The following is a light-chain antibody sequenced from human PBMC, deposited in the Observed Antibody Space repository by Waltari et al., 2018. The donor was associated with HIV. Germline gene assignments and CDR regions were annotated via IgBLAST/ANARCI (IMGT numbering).Light chain of an antibody. CDR3: AAWDDSLNGM. J-gene: IGLJ3*02. V-gene: IGLV1-44*01. CDR2: SND. Sequence: QSVLTQPPSVSGTPGQNVNIPCSGSSTNLGSHIVNWYQQVPEAAPKLLIYSNDQRPSGVPDRFSGSKSGTSASLAISGLQSADEADYYCAAWDDSLNGMFGGGTKLTV. CDR1: STNLGSHI.